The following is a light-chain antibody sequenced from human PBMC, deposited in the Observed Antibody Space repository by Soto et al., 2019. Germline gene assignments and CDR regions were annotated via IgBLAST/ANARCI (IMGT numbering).Light chain of an antibody. V-gene: IGKV3-20*01. J-gene: IGKJ1*01. CDR3: QQYGSLPRT. Sequence: EIVLTQYPGTLSLAPGEGATLSCRASQSVSSSYLAWYQQKPGQAHRLLFYGASSRATGIPDRFSGSGSGTDCTLTISRLEPEDLAVYYCQQYGSLPRTFGQVTKVEIK. CDR2: GAS. CDR1: QSVSSSY.